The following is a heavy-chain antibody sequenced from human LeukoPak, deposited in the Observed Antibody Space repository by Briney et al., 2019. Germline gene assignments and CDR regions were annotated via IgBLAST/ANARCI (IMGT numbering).Heavy chain of an antibody. Sequence: PSETLSLTCTVSGGSIGTSTDYWGWVRQPPGKGLEWVGCVYHIGMYYYNPSLKPRVTMSVQTSKHQFSLKVNSVTAADTAVYYCARRRLWGASSDYWGQGTLVTVSS. J-gene: IGHJ4*02. V-gene: IGHV4-39*01. CDR1: GGSIGTSTDY. D-gene: IGHD3-16*01. CDR3: ARRRLWGASSDY. CDR2: VYHIGMY.